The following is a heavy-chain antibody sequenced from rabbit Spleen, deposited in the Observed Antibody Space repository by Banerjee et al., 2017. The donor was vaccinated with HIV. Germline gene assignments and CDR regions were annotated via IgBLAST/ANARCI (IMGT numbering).Heavy chain of an antibody. CDR1: GFSFSITHY. J-gene: IGHJ4*01. D-gene: IGHD1-1*01. V-gene: IGHV1S40*01. Sequence: QSLEESGGDLVKPGTSLTLTCTASGFSFSITHYIAWVRQAPGKGLEWITCIHAGGSAITHYASWARGRFTISKTSSTTVTLQMTSLTAADTATYFCARDLVAVIGWNFNLWGPGTLVTVS. CDR2: IHAGGSAIT. CDR3: ARDLVAVIGWNFNL.